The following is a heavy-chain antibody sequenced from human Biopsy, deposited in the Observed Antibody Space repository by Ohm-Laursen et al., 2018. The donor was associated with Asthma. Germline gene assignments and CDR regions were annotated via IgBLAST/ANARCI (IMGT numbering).Heavy chain of an antibody. CDR3: ARGPELDV. CDR1: PGSFSGFF. Sequence: SETLSLTCAVYPGSFSGFFWTWIRQPPGKGLEWIGETNERGVTNNNPSLKSRVIISIDTYWNRVSLKLTSATAADTAVYYCARGPELDVWGQGTTVTVSS. J-gene: IGHJ6*02. CDR2: TNERGVT. V-gene: IGHV4-34*01.